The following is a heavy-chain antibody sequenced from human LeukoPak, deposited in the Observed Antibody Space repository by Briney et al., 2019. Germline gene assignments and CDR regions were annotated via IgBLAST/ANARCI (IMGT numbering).Heavy chain of an antibody. CDR3: ASSYGDYPYYFDY. CDR1: GFTFSSYG. Sequence: GRSLRLSCAASGFTFSSYGMHWVRQAPGKGLEWVAVISYDGSNKYYADSVKGRFTISRDNAKNSLYLQMNSLRAEDTAVYYCASSYGDYPYYFDYWGQGTLVTVSS. J-gene: IGHJ4*02. V-gene: IGHV3-30*03. CDR2: ISYDGSNK. D-gene: IGHD4-17*01.